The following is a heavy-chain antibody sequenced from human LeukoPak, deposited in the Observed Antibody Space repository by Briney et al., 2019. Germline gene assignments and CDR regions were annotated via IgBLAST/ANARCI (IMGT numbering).Heavy chain of an antibody. Sequence: GGSLRLSCAASGFSFSSYGMSWVRQAPGEGLEWVSIISSSGSNTIYADSVRGRFTISRDNSKSTLFLQMNSLRAKDTAVYFCAKGASGSHYYSFDYWGQGTLVTVSS. D-gene: IGHD1-26*01. CDR3: AKGASGSHYYSFDY. CDR2: ISSSGSNT. J-gene: IGHJ4*02. V-gene: IGHV3-23*01. CDR1: GFSFSSYG.